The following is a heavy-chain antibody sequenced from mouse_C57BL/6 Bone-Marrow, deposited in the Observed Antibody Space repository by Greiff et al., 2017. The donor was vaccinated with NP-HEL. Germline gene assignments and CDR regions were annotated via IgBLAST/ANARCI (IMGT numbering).Heavy chain of an antibody. CDR3: LTGTRRFDY. J-gene: IGHJ2*01. Sequence: VQLQQSGAELVRPGASVKLSCTASGFNIKDDYMHWVKQRPEQGLEWIGWIDPENGDTEYASKFQGKATITADTSSNTAYLQLSSLTSEDTAVYYCLTGTRRFDYWGQGTTLTVSS. CDR2: IDPENGDT. CDR1: GFNIKDDY. D-gene: IGHD4-1*01. V-gene: IGHV14-4*01.